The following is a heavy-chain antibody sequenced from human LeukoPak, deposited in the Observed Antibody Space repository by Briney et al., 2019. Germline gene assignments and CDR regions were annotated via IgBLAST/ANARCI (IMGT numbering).Heavy chain of an antibody. CDR2: INPNSGGT. CDR1: GSTFTSYY. Sequence: SVKVSCNASGSTFTSYYMHWVRQAPGQGREWMGWINPNSGGTNYAQKFQGRVTMTRDTSISTAYMELSRLRSDDTAVYYCARDSGIAVAGTSFDYWGQGTLVTVSS. V-gene: IGHV1-2*02. D-gene: IGHD6-19*01. CDR3: ARDSGIAVAGTSFDY. J-gene: IGHJ4*02.